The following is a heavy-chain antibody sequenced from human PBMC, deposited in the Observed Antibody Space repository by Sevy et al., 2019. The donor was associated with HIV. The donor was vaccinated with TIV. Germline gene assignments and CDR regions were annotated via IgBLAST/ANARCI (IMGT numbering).Heavy chain of an antibody. J-gene: IGHJ3*02. D-gene: IGHD3-22*01. V-gene: IGHV3-48*01. Sequence: GGSLRLSCAASGFTFSSYSMNWVRQAPGKGLEWVSYISSSSSTIYYADSVKGRFTISRDNAKNSLYLQMNSLRAEDTAVYYCARDGWNYYDSSGYGRDAFDIWGQGTMVIVSS. CDR3: ARDGWNYYDSSGYGRDAFDI. CDR2: ISSSSSTI. CDR1: GFTFSSYS.